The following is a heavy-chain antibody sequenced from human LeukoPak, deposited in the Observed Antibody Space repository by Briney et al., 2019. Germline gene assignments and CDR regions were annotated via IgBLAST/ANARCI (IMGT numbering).Heavy chain of an antibody. D-gene: IGHD1-1*01. V-gene: IGHV3-48*03. CDR3: ARGDFRLEMSTTIAFDI. CDR1: GFTFSSYE. CDR2: ISSSGSTI. J-gene: IGHJ3*02. Sequence: GGSLRLSCAASGFTFSSYEMNWVRQAPGKGLEWVSYISSSGSTIYYADSVKGRFTISRDNSKSTLYLQMNSLTTEDTAVYYCARGDFRLEMSTTIAFDIWGQGTMVTVSS.